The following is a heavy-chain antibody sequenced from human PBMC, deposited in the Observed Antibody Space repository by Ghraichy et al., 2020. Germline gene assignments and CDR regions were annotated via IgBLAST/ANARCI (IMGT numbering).Heavy chain of an antibody. D-gene: IGHD5-18*01. J-gene: IGHJ5*02. CDR1: GGSFSGYY. Sequence: SETLSLTCAVYGGSFSGYYWSWIRQPPGKGLEWIGEINHSGSTNYNPSLKSRVTISVDTSKNQFSLKLSSVTAADTAVSYCASACCGYSYGLNWFDPWGQGTLVTVSS. V-gene: IGHV4-34*01. CDR3: ASACCGYSYGLNWFDP. CDR2: INHSGST.